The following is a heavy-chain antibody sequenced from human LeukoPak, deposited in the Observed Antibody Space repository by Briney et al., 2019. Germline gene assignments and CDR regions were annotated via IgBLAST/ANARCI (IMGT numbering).Heavy chain of an antibody. J-gene: IGHJ4*02. CDR1: GYTFTSYG. CDR2: ISAYNGNT. D-gene: IGHD3-16*01. CDR3: ARVDDYVWEKDY. V-gene: IGHV1-18*01. Sequence: ASVKVSCKASGYTFTSYGISWVRQAPGQGLEWMGWISAYNGNTNYAQKPQGRVTMTTDTSTSTAYMELRSLRSDDTAVYYCARVDDYVWEKDYWGQGTLVTVSS.